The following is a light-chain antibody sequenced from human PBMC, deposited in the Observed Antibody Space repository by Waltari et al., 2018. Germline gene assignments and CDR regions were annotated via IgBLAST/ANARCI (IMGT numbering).Light chain of an antibody. CDR3: QKYRSLPAT. CDR1: QSVGKY. CDR2: HAS. Sequence: EVVLTQSPGTLSLSPGEGATLSCRASQSVGKYIAWYQQRPGQAPRLLIYHASIRATGIPDRFSGSGSETDFSLTISRLEPEDFAVYYCQKYRSLPATFGQGTKVEI. J-gene: IGKJ1*01. V-gene: IGKV3-20*01.